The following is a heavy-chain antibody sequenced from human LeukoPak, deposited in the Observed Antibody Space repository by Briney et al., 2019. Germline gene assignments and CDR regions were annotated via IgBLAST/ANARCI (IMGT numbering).Heavy chain of an antibody. CDR2: INQDGREK. CDR1: GFTFSSYS. CDR3: ASPRRGY. V-gene: IGHV3-7*01. Sequence: GGSLRLSCAASGFTFSSYSMNWVRQAPGKGLEWVANINQDGREKYYVDSVKGRFTISRDNAKNSLYLQMNSLRAEDMAVYFCASPRRGYWGQGTRVTVSS. J-gene: IGHJ4*02.